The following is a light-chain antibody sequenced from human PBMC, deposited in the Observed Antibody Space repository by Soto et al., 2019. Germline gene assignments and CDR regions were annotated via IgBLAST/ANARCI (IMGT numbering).Light chain of an antibody. CDR3: QPYSSSPLT. Sequence: EIVLTQSPGTLSLSPGERATLSCRASQSVRSSHLAWYQQMPGQAPRLLIYGTSNRATGIPDRFSGSGSGTDFTLTISRLEPEDFAVYYCQPYSSSPLTFGGGTKVEIK. CDR2: GTS. J-gene: IGKJ4*01. V-gene: IGKV3-20*01. CDR1: QSVRSSH.